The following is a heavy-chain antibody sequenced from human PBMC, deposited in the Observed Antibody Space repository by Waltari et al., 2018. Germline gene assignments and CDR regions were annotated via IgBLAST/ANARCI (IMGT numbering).Heavy chain of an antibody. CDR1: GGTFSSYA. Sequence: QVQLVQSGAEVKKPGSSVKVSCKASGGTFSSYAISWVRQAPGQGLEWMGGIIPIFGTANYAQKFQGRVTITADESTSTAYMELSSLRSEDTAVYYCARGRRTGYYDFWSGYYLNWFDPWGQGTLVTVSS. V-gene: IGHV1-69*12. D-gene: IGHD3-3*01. CDR3: ARGRRTGYYDFWSGYYLNWFDP. CDR2: IIPIFGTA. J-gene: IGHJ5*02.